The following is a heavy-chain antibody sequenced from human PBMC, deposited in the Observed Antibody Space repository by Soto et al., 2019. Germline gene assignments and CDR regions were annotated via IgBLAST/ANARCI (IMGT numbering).Heavy chain of an antibody. D-gene: IGHD3-22*01. CDR2: IKSKTDGGTT. CDR1: GFTFSNAW. J-gene: IGHJ4*01. CDR3: STDSYSDLTVVRLDN. Sequence: GGSLRLSCAASGFTFSNAWINWVRQAPGKGLEWVGRIKSKTDGGTTDFAAPVKGRFAISRDDSKNIAYMQMNSLKIEDTAVYYCSTDSYSDLTVVRLDNCGHRTLVTVSS. V-gene: IGHV3-15*07.